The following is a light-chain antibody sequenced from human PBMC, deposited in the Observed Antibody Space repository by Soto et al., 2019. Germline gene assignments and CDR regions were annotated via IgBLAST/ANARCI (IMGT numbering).Light chain of an antibody. CDR1: QDISKD. Sequence: AIQTTQSPTSLSASVGDRVIITCRASQDISKDLGWYQQKPGKAPKFLIYSATSTQSGVPSTFSGSGFGTDFTLTISSLQPEDFATYYCLQDHDYPRTFGQGTKVDIK. V-gene: IGKV1-6*01. CDR2: SAT. CDR3: LQDHDYPRT. J-gene: IGKJ1*01.